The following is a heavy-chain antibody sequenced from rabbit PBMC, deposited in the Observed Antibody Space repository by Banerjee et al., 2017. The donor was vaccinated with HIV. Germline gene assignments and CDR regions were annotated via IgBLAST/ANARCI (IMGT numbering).Heavy chain of an antibody. CDR3: ARDLAGVIGWNFNL. CDR2: IYAGSTGST. J-gene: IGHJ4*01. CDR1: GFSFSSTYW. D-gene: IGHD4-1*01. V-gene: IGHV1S45*01. Sequence: QEQLEESGGDLVKPGASLTLTCTASGFSFSSTYWIYWVRQAPGKGLEWIACIYAGSTGSTYYASWAKGRFTISKTSSTTVTLQMTSLTAADTATYFCARDLAGVIGWNFNLWGPGTLVTVS.